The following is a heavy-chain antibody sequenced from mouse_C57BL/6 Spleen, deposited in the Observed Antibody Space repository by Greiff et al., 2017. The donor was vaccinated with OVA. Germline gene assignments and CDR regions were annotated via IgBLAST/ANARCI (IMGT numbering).Heavy chain of an antibody. Sequence: QVQLKESGAELVMPGASVKLSCKASGYTFTSYWMHWVKQRPGQGLEWIGEIDPSDSYTNYNQKFKGKSTLTVDKSSSTAYMQLSSLTSEDAAVYYCASGYDGIDYWGQGTTLTVSS. D-gene: IGHD2-2*01. V-gene: IGHV1-69*01. CDR1: GYTFTSYW. J-gene: IGHJ2*01. CDR2: IDPSDSYT. CDR3: ASGYDGIDY.